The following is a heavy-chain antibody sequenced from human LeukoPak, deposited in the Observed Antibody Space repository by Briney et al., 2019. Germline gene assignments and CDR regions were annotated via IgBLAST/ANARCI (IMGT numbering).Heavy chain of an antibody. CDR2: IYYSGST. J-gene: IGHJ4*02. CDR1: GGSISSGGYF. V-gene: IGHV4-31*03. D-gene: IGHD3-3*01. CDR3: ARDTLFAPFDY. Sequence: SQTLSLTCTVSGGSISSGGYFWSWIRQHPGKGLEWIGYIYYSGSTYYNPSLKSRVTISVDTSKIQFSLKLSSVTAADTAVYYCARDTLFAPFDYWGQGTLVTVSS.